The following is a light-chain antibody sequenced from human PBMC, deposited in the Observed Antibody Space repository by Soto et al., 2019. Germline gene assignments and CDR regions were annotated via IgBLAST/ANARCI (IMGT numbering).Light chain of an antibody. J-gene: IGKJ2*01. CDR2: GAS. V-gene: IGKV3-15*01. Sequence: EIVMTQSPATLSVSPGERATLSCRASQSVSSNLAWYQQKPGQAPRLLIYGASTRATGIPARFSGSGSWTEFTLTISSLQSEDFAVYYCQQYNNCPLYTFGQGTKLEIK. CDR3: QQYNNCPLYT. CDR1: QSVSSN.